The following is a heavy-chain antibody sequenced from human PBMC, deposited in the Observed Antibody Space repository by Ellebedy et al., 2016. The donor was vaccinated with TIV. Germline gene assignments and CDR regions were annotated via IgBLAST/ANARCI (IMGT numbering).Heavy chain of an antibody. CDR1: GFSFSSYG. J-gene: IGHJ4*02. CDR3: AGGISVAGTSLGF. CDR2: MSYDGSNK. Sequence: GGSLRLSCAASGFSFSSYGMHWVRQAPGKGLEWVAIMSYDGSNKYYADSVKGRFIISRDNSKNTLYLQMNSLRAEDTAVYYCAGGISVAGTSLGFWGQGTLVTVSS. V-gene: IGHV3-30*03. D-gene: IGHD6-19*01.